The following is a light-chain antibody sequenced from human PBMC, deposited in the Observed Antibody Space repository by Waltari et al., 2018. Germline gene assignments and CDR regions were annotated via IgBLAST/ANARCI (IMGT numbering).Light chain of an antibody. Sequence: SSSASHIVNYFLAGFQQKPGQAPRLLIYDASNRATCIPARFSGSGSGTDFTLTISSLEPEDFAVYYCQQRTNWPLTFGGGTKVEIK. CDR2: DAS. CDR3: QQRTNWPLT. J-gene: IGKJ4*01. V-gene: IGKV3-11*01. CDR1: HIVNYF.